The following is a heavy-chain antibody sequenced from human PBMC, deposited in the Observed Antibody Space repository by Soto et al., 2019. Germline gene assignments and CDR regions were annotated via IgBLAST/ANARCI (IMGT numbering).Heavy chain of an antibody. CDR2: INPKNGVT. J-gene: IGHJ5*02. Sequence: ASVKVSCKASGYSFTGYYLHWVRQAPGQGLEWMGWINPKNGVTKYGQKFQGRLTMTRDTSTSTAYMELSRLQSDDTAVYYCATEGVIADSQPYNWFDTWGQGVLVTVSS. V-gene: IGHV1-2*02. CDR3: ATEGVIADSQPYNWFDT. CDR1: GYSFTGYY. D-gene: IGHD2-21*01.